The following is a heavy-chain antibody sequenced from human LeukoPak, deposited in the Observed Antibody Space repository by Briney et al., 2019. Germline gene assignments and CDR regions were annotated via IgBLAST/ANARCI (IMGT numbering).Heavy chain of an antibody. CDR3: ARDDGQRALNV. CDR1: GFTFSSYG. D-gene: IGHD6-25*01. V-gene: IGHV3-33*01. CDR2: IWYDGSNK. J-gene: IGHJ6*02. Sequence: PGRSLRLSCAASGFTFSSYGMHWVRQAPGKGLEWVAVIWYDGSNKYYADSVKGRFTISRDNSKDTLYLQMNSLRAEDTAVYYCARDDGQRALNVWGQGTTVTVSS.